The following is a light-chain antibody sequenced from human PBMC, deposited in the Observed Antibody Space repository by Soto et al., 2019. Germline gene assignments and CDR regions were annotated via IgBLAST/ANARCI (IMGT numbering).Light chain of an antibody. Sequence: QSALTQPPSASGSTGQSVTISCTGTSRDVGGYTYVSWYQQHPGKAPKLLISEVNNRPSGVSHRFSGSKSGNTASLTISGLQPADEADYYCSSYTTSGTYVLFGGGTKLTVL. V-gene: IGLV2-14*01. CDR1: SRDVGGYTY. CDR3: SSYTTSGTYVL. CDR2: EVN. J-gene: IGLJ3*02.